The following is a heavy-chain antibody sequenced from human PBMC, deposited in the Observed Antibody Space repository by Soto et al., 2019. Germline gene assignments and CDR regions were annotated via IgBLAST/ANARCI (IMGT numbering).Heavy chain of an antibody. Sequence: PSETLSLTCTVSGGSISSSSYYWGWIRQPPGKGLEWIGSIYYSGSTYYNPSLKSRVTISVDTSKNQFSLKLSSVTAADTAVYYCASLSIPTRDYYDSSGYLPHFDYWGQGTLVTVSS. J-gene: IGHJ4*02. CDR1: GGSISSSSYY. CDR2: IYYSGST. D-gene: IGHD3-22*01. CDR3: ASLSIPTRDYYDSSGYLPHFDY. V-gene: IGHV4-39*01.